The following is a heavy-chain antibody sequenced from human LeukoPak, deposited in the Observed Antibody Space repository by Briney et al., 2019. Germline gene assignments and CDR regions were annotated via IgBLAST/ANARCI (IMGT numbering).Heavy chain of an antibody. D-gene: IGHD3-10*01. V-gene: IGHV3-30-3*01. CDR3: TRRGQGNEAFDI. Sequence: GGSLRLSCTASGFTFSSYSMHWVRHAPGKGLEWVAVVSYDGSNTFYADSVKGRFTISRDDSENTAYLQMNSLKTEDTAVYYCTRRGQGNEAFDIWGQGTLVTVSS. J-gene: IGHJ3*02. CDR2: VSYDGSNT. CDR1: GFTFSSYS.